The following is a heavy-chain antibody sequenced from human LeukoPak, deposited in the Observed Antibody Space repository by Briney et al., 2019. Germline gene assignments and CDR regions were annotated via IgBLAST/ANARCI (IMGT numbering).Heavy chain of an antibody. D-gene: IGHD2-15*01. CDR3: AREVVNCSGGSCYSWFDP. CDR1: GYTFTGYY. J-gene: IGHJ5*02. CDR2: INPNSGFA. V-gene: IGHV1-2*02. Sequence: ASVKVSCKASGYTFTGYYIHWVRQAPGQGLQWMGWINPNSGFAHYPQNFQGRVTMTRDTSISTAYMELSRLRSDDTAVYHCAREVVNCSGGSCYSWFDPWGQGTLVTVSS.